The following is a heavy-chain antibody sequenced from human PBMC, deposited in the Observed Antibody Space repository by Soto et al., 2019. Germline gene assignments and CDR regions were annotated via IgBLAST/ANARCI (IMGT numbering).Heavy chain of an antibody. CDR2: ISAHNGNT. D-gene: IGHD6-13*01. J-gene: IGHJ4*02. Sequence: ASVKVSCKASGCTFTSYGISWVRQAPGQGLEWMGWISAHNGNTDYAQKFQGRVTMTTDTSTSTASMELRSLRSDDMAVYYCARGSYISSWYSLDYWGQGTMVTVYS. CDR1: GCTFTSYG. V-gene: IGHV1-18*03. CDR3: ARGSYISSWYSLDY.